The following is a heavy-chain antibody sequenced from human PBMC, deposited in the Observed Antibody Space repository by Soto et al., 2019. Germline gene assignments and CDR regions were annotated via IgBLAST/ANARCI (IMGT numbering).Heavy chain of an antibody. CDR2: ISYSGST. Sequence: TLSLTCTVSGGSISSDSYYWGWIRQSPEKGLEWIASISYSGSTNYNPSLKSRVTISVDTSKNQFSLTLSSVTAADTAVYYCARRYGGNFDNWGQGTLVTVSS. J-gene: IGHJ4*02. CDR1: GGSISSDSYY. D-gene: IGHD1-26*01. V-gene: IGHV4-39*07. CDR3: ARRYGGNFDN.